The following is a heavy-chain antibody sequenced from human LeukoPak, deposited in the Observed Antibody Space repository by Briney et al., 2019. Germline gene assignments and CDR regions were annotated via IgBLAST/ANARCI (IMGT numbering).Heavy chain of an antibody. CDR2: MNPNSGNT. CDR1: GYTFTSYD. J-gene: IGHJ4*02. V-gene: IGHV1-8*01. Sequence: ASVKVSCMASGYTFTSYDINWVRQATGQGLEWMGWMNPNSGNTGYAQKFQGRVTMTRNTSISTAYMELSSLRSEDTAVYYCARVTRVGATLLTYYFDYWGQGTLVTVSS. D-gene: IGHD1-26*01. CDR3: ARVTRVGATLLTYYFDY.